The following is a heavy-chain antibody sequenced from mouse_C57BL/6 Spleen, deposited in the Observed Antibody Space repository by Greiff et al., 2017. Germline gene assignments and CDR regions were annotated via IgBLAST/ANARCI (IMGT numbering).Heavy chain of an antibody. V-gene: IGHV5-16*01. CDR1: GFTFSDYY. D-gene: IGHD2-3*01. CDR3: ARDALYDGYYAMDD. Sequence: EVKLVESEGGLVQPGSSMKLSCTASGFTFSDYYMAWVRQVPEKGLEWVANINYDGSSTYYLDSLKSRFIISRDNAKNILYLQMSSLKSEDTATYYCARDALYDGYYAMDDWGQGTSVTVSS. CDR2: INYDGSST. J-gene: IGHJ4*01.